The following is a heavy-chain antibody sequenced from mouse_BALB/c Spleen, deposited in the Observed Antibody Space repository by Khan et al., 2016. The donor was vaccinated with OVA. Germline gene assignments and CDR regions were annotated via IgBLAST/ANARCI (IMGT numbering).Heavy chain of an antibody. J-gene: IGHJ3*01. Sequence: QVQLKQSGPGLVQPSQSLSITCTVSGFSLNNYSVHWVRQSPGKGLEWLGVIWSAGSTDYNEAFISRLTISKDNSRSQVFFKMNSLQPNDTAIYYCARRCYDYGRGALFAYWGQGTLVTVSA. CDR3: ARRCYDYGRGALFAY. V-gene: IGHV2-2*02. CDR1: GFSLNNYS. D-gene: IGHD2-4*01. CDR2: IWSAGST.